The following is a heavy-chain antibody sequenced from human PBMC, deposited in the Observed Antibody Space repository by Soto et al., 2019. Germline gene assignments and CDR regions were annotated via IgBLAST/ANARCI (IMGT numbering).Heavy chain of an antibody. J-gene: IGHJ4*02. CDR3: ARDTSIEWAPFDY. CDR1: GGTFSSYT. V-gene: IGHV1-69*04. D-gene: IGHD5-12*01. CDR2: IIPILGIA. Sequence: SVKVSCKASGGTFSSYTISWVRQAPGQGLEWMGRIIPILGIANYAQRFQGRVTITADKSTSTAYMELSSLRSEDTAVYYCARDTSIEWAPFDYWGQGTLVTVSS.